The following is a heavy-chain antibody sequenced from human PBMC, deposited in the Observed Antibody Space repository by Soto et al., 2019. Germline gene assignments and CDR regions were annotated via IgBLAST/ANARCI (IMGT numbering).Heavy chain of an antibody. CDR1: GFTFSDYY. J-gene: IGHJ5*02. CDR2: ISSSSSYT. Sequence: GGSLRLSCAASGFTFSDYYMSWIRQAPGKGLEWVSYISSSSSYTNYADSVKGRFTISRDNSKNTLYLQMNSLRGRFRRTWFDPWGQGTLVTVSS. V-gene: IGHV3-11*03. D-gene: IGHD3-16*01. CDR3: P.